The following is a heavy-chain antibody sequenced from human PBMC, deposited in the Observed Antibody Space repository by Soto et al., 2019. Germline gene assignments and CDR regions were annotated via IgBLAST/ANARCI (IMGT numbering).Heavy chain of an antibody. CDR3: AGGQGFSTIFGVVTNPTYYYYGIDV. J-gene: IGHJ6*02. CDR1: GYTFTSYD. CDR2: MNPNSGNT. D-gene: IGHD3-3*01. Sequence: GASLKVSCKASGYTFTSYDINWVRQATGQGLEWMGGMNPNSGNTGYAQKFQGRVTMTRNTSISTAYMELSSLRSEDTAVYYCAGGQGFSTIFGVVTNPTYYYYGIDVWGQGTTVTVSS. V-gene: IGHV1-8*01.